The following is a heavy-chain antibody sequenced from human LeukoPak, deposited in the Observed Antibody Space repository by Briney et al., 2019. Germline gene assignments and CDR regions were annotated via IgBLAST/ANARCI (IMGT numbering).Heavy chain of an antibody. CDR3: ARGGSATAIADY. D-gene: IGHD2-21*01. Sequence: SETLSLTCTVSGGSISSGGYYWSWIRQHPGKGLEGIGYIYYSGSTYYNPSLKSRVTISVDTSKNQFSLKLSSVTAADTAVYYCARGGSATAIADYWGQGTLVTVSS. CDR2: IYYSGST. CDR1: GGSISSGGYY. V-gene: IGHV4-31*03. J-gene: IGHJ4*02.